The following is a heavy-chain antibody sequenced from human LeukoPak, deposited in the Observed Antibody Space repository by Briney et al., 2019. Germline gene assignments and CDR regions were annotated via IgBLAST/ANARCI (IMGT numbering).Heavy chain of an antibody. J-gene: IGHJ4*02. CDR2: ISYDGSKK. Sequence: GGSLRLSCVDSGLTFSSYAMHWVRQAPGKGLEWVALISYDGSKKYYADSVKGRFTISRDNSKNTLYLQMNTLRAEDTALYYCAKDSANWGRHYDNWGQGTLVTVSS. CDR1: GLTFSSYA. CDR3: AKDSANWGRHYDN. V-gene: IGHV3-30-3*01. D-gene: IGHD7-27*01.